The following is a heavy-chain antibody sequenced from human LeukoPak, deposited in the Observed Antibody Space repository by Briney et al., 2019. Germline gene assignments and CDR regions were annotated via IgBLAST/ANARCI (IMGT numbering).Heavy chain of an antibody. Sequence: GESLKISCKGSGYSFTSYRIGWVRQMPGKGLEWMGIIYPGDSDTRYSPSFQGQVTISADKSISTAYLQWSSLKASDTAMYYCARPIGAAGNLFWFDPWGQGTLVTVSS. CDR1: GYSFTSYR. V-gene: IGHV5-51*01. D-gene: IGHD6-13*01. CDR3: ARPIGAAGNLFWFDP. CDR2: IYPGDSDT. J-gene: IGHJ5*02.